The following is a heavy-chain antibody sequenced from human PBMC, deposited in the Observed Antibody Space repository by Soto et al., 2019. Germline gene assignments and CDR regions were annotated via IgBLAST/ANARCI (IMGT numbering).Heavy chain of an antibody. J-gene: IGHJ6*02. Sequence: ASVKVSCKASGGTFSSYAISWVRQAPGQGLEWMGGIIPIFGTANYAQKFQGRLTITADESTSTANMELSSLTSDDTAIYYCAVAAVREILTEQSSGMAVWGQGTTVTVSS. CDR1: GGTFSSYA. D-gene: IGHD3-10*01. CDR3: AVAAVREILTEQSSGMAV. V-gene: IGHV1-69*13. CDR2: IIPIFGTA.